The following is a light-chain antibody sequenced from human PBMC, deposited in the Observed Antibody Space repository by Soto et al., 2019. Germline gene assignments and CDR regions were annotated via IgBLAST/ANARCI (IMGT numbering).Light chain of an antibody. V-gene: IGKV1-39*01. CDR2: STS. CDR3: QQSYSTPWT. J-gene: IGKJ1*01. Sequence: DIQMTQSPSSLSASVGDRVTITCRASQSMSYYLNWYQQKQGRAPRLLIYSTSTLQSGVPSTFSGSASGTDFTLTISSLQPEDFATYYCQQSYSTPWTFGQGTKVDIK. CDR1: QSMSYY.